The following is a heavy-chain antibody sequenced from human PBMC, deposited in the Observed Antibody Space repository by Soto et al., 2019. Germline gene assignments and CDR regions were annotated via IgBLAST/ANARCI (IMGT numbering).Heavy chain of an antibody. Sequence: GASVKVSCKASGYSFTNNDVSWVRQATVQGLEWMGWMNPGSGDTGYAQKFQGRVTMARDISIATAHMELSSLRSDDTAIYYCAGMATFGSLNWFDPWGQGTLVTVSS. CDR2: MNPGSGDT. D-gene: IGHD3-16*01. CDR3: AGMATFGSLNWFDP. J-gene: IGHJ5*02. CDR1: GYSFTNND. V-gene: IGHV1-8*01.